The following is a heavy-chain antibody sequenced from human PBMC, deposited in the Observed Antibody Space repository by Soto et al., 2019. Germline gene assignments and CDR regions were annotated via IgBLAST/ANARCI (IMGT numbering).Heavy chain of an antibody. CDR2: ISWNSGSI. J-gene: IGHJ4*02. CDR1: GFTFDDYA. Sequence: PGGSLRLSCAASGFTFDDYAMHWVRQAPGKGLEWVSGISWNSGSIGYADSVKGRFTISRDNAKNSLYLQMNSLRAEDTALYYCAKDMSSGYYGSNDYWGQGTLVTVSS. V-gene: IGHV3-9*01. CDR3: AKDMSSGYYGSNDY. D-gene: IGHD3-22*01.